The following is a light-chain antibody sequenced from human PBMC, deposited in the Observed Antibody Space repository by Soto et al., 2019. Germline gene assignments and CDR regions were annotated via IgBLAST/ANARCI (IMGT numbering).Light chain of an antibody. J-gene: IGKJ5*01. CDR2: AAS. CDR1: QSISNW. V-gene: IGKV1-12*01. CDR3: QQGGSLPIT. Sequence: DIQMTQSPSSVSASVGDRVTITCRASQSISNWLAWYQQKPGTVPKLLIYAASSSQSGVPSRFSGSGAGTEFTLTITSLQPDDFGTYYCQQGGSLPITFGQGTRLEIK.